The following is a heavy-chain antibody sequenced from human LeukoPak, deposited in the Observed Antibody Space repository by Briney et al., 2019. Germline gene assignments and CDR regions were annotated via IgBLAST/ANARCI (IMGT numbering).Heavy chain of an antibody. J-gene: IGHJ6*03. CDR1: GYTFTVYY. CDR3: ARIGRFRVAGDYYYMDV. CDR2: INPNSGGT. V-gene: IGHV1-2*02. Sequence: ASVKVSCKSSGYTFTVYYMHWVRQAPGQGLEWMGWINPNSGGTNYAQKFQGRATMTRDTSISTAYMELSRLRSDDTAVYYCARIGRFRVAGDYYYMDVWGKGTTVTVSS. D-gene: IGHD3-10*01.